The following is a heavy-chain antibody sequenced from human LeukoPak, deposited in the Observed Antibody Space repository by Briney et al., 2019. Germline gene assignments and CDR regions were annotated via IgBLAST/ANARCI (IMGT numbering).Heavy chain of an antibody. CDR1: GGSISSYY. V-gene: IGHV4-4*07. CDR3: ARDYGDYLRGIDAFDI. J-gene: IGHJ3*02. D-gene: IGHD4-17*01. CDR2: IYIRGST. Sequence: KPSETLSLTCTVSGGSISSYYWSWIRQPAGKGLEWIGRIYIRGSTNYNPSLKSRVTMSVDTSKNQFSLKLSSVTAADTAVYYCARDYGDYLRGIDAFDIWGQGTMVTVSS.